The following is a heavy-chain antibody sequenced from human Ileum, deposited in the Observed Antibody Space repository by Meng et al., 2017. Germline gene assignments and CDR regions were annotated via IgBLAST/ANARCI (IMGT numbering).Heavy chain of an antibody. J-gene: IGHJ4*02. CDR2: IKSKPDGETT. V-gene: IGHV3-15*01. CDR3: TGHIDY. CDR1: GFTFTNAW. Sequence: VQLVESGGGVVQPGRSLRLSCAASGFTFTNAWMTWVRQVPGKRLEWVGRIKSKPDGETTDYAAPVKGRFIISRDDSKNTVYLQMNSLKTEDTAVYYCTGHIDYWGQGTLVTVSS.